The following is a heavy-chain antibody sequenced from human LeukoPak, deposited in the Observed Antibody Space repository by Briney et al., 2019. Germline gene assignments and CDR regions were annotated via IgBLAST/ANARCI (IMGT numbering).Heavy chain of an antibody. CDR2: ISTTSSYI. Sequence: GGSLRLSCAASGFTFSGYSMSWVRQAPGKGLEWVSSISTTSSYIYYADSVKGRFTISRDNAKNSLYLQMNSLRADDTAVYYCARRWGSHDAFDIWGQGTMVTVSS. D-gene: IGHD7-27*01. J-gene: IGHJ3*02. CDR1: GFTFSGYS. CDR3: ARRWGSHDAFDI. V-gene: IGHV3-21*01.